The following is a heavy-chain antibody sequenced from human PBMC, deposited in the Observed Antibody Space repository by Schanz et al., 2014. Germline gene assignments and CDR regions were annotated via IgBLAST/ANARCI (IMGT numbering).Heavy chain of an antibody. CDR2: ISGSGGST. Sequence: VQLVESGGGVVQPGRSLRLSCAASGFIFSSYGLHWVRQAPGKGLEWVSAISGSGGSTYYADSVKGRFTISRDNSENTLYLQMNSLSADDTAVFYCAKGMGYCSGGTCYDYYYYGLDVWGQGTTVTVSS. J-gene: IGHJ6*02. V-gene: IGHV3-23*04. CDR1: GFIFSSYG. D-gene: IGHD2-15*01. CDR3: AKGMGYCSGGTCYDYYYYGLDV.